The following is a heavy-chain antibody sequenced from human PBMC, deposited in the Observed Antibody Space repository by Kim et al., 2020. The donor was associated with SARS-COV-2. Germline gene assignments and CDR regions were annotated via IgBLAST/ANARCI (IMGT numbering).Heavy chain of an antibody. V-gene: IGHV1-2*02. CDR3: ARDSDPDY. J-gene: IGHJ4*02. Sequence: ASVKVSCKASGYNFNDYYIHWVRQAPGQGLQWMGWINPNAGDTNYAQKFHGRVSMTRDASINTAYVELLGLAFDDTAVYYCARDSDPDYWGQGTLVTVSS. CDR2: INPNAGDT. CDR1: GYNFNDYY.